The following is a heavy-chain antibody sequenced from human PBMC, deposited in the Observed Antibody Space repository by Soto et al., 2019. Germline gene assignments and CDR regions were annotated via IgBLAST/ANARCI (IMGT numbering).Heavy chain of an antibody. D-gene: IGHD6-13*01. CDR1: GGTFSSYA. J-gene: IGHJ6*02. CDR2: IIPIFGTA. CDR3: ARDELRYSSSWNYYYYYGMDV. Sequence: ASVKVSCKASGGTFSSYAISWVRQAPGQGLEWMGGIIPIFGTANYAQKFQGRVTITADESTSTAYMELSSLRSEDTAVYYCARDELRYSSSWNYYYYYGMDVWGQGTTVTVSS. V-gene: IGHV1-69*13.